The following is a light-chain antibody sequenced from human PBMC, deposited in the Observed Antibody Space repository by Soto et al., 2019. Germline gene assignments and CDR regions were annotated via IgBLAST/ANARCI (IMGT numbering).Light chain of an antibody. Sequence: QAVVTQEPSLTVSPGGTVTLTCGSSTGAVTGGHYPYWFQQKPGQAPRTLIYDTSNRHSWTPARFSGSLLGGKAALTLSGAQPEDEAEYYCLLSYSGARPVVFGGGTQLTVL. CDR1: TGAVTGGHY. V-gene: IGLV7-46*01. J-gene: IGLJ2*01. CDR3: LLSYSGARPVV. CDR2: DTS.